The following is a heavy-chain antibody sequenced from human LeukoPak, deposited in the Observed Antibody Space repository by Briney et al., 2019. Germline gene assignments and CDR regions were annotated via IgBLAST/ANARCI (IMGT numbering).Heavy chain of an antibody. Sequence: SETLSLTCTVSGGAISNYYWSWIRQPPGKGLEWIGYIYYSGSTNYNPSLKSRVTISVDTPKNQFSLKLSSVTAADTAVYYCARKKFIAAGGFDPWGQGTLVTVSS. V-gene: IGHV4-59*01. CDR1: GGAISNYY. J-gene: IGHJ5*02. CDR3: ARKKFIAAGGFDP. CDR2: IYYSGST. D-gene: IGHD6-6*01.